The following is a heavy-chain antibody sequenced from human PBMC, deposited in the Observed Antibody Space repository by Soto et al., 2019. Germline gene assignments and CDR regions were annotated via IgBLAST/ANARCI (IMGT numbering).Heavy chain of an antibody. V-gene: IGHV4-39*01. Sequence: PSETLCLTCAVSGGPIASRADSWGWIRQPPGKTLEWIGTIYYHGNTYSNPSLKSRVTISVDTSNNQLSLKLRSVTAADTAVYYCARHDGFSSGWIFDYWGHGTLVTVSS. CDR3: ARHDGFSSGWIFDY. CDR2: IYYHGNT. J-gene: IGHJ4*01. CDR1: GGPIASRADS. D-gene: IGHD6-19*01.